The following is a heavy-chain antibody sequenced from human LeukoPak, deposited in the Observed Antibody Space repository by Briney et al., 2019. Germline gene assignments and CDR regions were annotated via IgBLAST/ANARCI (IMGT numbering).Heavy chain of an antibody. V-gene: IGHV4-38-2*02. CDR2: IYHSVTT. J-gene: IGHJ5*02. CDR3: ARGLWELLSYNWFDP. D-gene: IGHD1-26*01. Sequence: SETLSLTCTVSGYSISSGYFWGWMRQPPGKGLEWIGSIYHSVTTHYNPSLKSRVTISLDTSKNQFSLKLSSVTAADTAVYYCARGLWELLSYNWFDPWGQGTLVTVSS. CDR1: GYSISSGYF.